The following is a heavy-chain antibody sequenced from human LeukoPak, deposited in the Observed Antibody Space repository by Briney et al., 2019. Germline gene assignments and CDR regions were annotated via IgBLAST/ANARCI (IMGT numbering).Heavy chain of an antibody. Sequence: ASVKVSCKASGYTFTSYGFSLVRQAPGQGLEWMGWISAYNGNTNYAQKLQGRVTMTTDTSTSTAYMELRSLRSDDTAVYYCARDGYYDFWSGFDYWGEGTLVTVSS. CDR3: ARDGYYDFWSGFDY. CDR1: GYTFTSYG. J-gene: IGHJ4*02. D-gene: IGHD3-3*01. CDR2: ISAYNGNT. V-gene: IGHV1-18*01.